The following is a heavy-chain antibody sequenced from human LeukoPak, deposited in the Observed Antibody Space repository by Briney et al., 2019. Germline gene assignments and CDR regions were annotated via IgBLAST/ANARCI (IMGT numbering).Heavy chain of an antibody. Sequence: PGGSLRLSSAASGFTISSYAMNWVRQAPGKGLEWVSYISSSSSPINYADSVKGRFTISRDNAKNSLYLQMNSLRDEDTAVYYCARDCRLNCARQPGFDSWGQGTLVTVSS. CDR1: GFTISSYA. CDR3: ARDCRLNCARQPGFDS. V-gene: IGHV3-48*02. D-gene: IGHD1-1*01. J-gene: IGHJ5*01. CDR2: ISSSSSPI.